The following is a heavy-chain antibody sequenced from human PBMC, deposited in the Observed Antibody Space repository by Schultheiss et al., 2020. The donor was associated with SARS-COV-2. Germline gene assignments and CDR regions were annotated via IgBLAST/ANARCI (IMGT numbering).Heavy chain of an antibody. D-gene: IGHD3-22*01. CDR2: IKSKTDGGTT. Sequence: GESLKISCAASGFTFSNAWMNWVRQAPGKGLEWVGRIKSKTDGGTTDYAAPVKGRFTISRDDSKNTLYLQMNSLKTEDTAVYYCTTRSYYYDGSGYEYFQHWGQGTLVTVSS. V-gene: IGHV3-15*07. CDR1: GFTFSNAW. J-gene: IGHJ1*01. CDR3: TTRSYYYDGSGYEYFQH.